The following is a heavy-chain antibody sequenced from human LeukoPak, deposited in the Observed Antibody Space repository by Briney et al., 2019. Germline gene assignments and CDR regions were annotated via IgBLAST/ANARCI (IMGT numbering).Heavy chain of an antibody. Sequence: GESLQISCKGSGYSFISYWIGWVRPMPGKGLEWMGIIYPDDSDTRYSPSFQGQVTISADKSISTAYLQWSSLKASDTAMYYCARHRKDIGFDSWGQGTLVTVSS. CDR2: IYPDDSDT. V-gene: IGHV5-51*01. D-gene: IGHD2-15*01. CDR1: GYSFISYW. J-gene: IGHJ4*02. CDR3: ARHRKDIGFDS.